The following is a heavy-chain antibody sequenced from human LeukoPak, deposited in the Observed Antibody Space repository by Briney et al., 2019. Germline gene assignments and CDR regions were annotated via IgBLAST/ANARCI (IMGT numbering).Heavy chain of an antibody. CDR3: ARDASPTSYCGGDCPLDY. Sequence: ASVKVSCKASGYTFTSYGISWVRQAPGQGLEWMGWISAYNGNTNYAQKLQGRVTMTTDTSTSTAYMELRSLRSDDTAVYYCARDASPTSYCGGDCPLDYWGQGTLVTVSS. J-gene: IGHJ4*02. V-gene: IGHV1-18*01. CDR2: ISAYNGNT. CDR1: GYTFTSYG. D-gene: IGHD2-21*02.